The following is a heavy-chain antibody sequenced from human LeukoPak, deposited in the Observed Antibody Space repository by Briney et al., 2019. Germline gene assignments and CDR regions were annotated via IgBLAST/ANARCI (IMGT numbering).Heavy chain of an antibody. V-gene: IGHV4-59*08. CDR3: ARWFCSGGHCVLDY. CDR1: GGSISNYY. J-gene: IGHJ4*02. D-gene: IGHD2-15*01. CDR2: IYYSGST. Sequence: PSETLSLTCTVSGGSISNYYWTWIRQPPGKGLEWIGYIYYSGSTTYNPSLTSRLTMSVDTSKNQFSLKLSSVTVADTAVYYCARWFCSGGHCVLDYWGQGTLVTVCS.